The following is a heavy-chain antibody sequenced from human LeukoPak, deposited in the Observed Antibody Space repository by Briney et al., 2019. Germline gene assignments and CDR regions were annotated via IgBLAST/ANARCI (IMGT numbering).Heavy chain of an antibody. CDR2: MNFNRGRT. D-gene: IGHD1-1*01. J-gene: IGHJ6*02. CDR3: WKWYAIDV. V-gene: IGHV1-8*01. Sequence: ASVTVSCKASGYTSTNFDMNWVRQAPGQGLEWMGWMNFNRGRTDYRQEFQDRVTITTNTSITTAYMELISLRSEDTAFYYCWKWYAIDVWGQVTTVTFSS. CDR1: GYTSTNFD.